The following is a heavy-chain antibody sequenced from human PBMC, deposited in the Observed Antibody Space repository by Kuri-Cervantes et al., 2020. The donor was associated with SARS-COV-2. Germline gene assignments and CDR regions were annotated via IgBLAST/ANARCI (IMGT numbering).Heavy chain of an antibody. V-gene: IGHV3-30*03. Sequence: GESLKISCAASGFTFSSYGMHWVRQAPGRGLEWVAVISYDGSNKYYADSVKGRFTISRDNSKNTLYLQMNSLRAEDTAVYYCARDGPVLRFLEWLPGYYFDYWGQGPVVTVSS. CDR2: ISYDGSNK. CDR3: ARDGPVLRFLEWLPGYYFDY. D-gene: IGHD3-3*01. CDR1: GFTFSSYG. J-gene: IGHJ4*02.